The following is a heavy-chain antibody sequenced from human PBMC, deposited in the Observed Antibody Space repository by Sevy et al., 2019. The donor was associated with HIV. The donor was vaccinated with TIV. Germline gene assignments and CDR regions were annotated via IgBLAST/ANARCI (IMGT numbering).Heavy chain of an antibody. J-gene: IGHJ3*02. D-gene: IGHD3-16*02. CDR3: ARVMITFGGVIDSDAFDI. V-gene: IGHV3-7*03. CDR1: GFTFISYW. CDR2: IKQDGSEK. Sequence: GGSLRLSCAASGFTFISYWMSWVRQAPGKGLEWVANIKQDGSEKYYVDSVKGRFTISRDNAKKSLYLQMNSLRAEDTAVYYCARVMITFGGVIDSDAFDIWGQGTMVTVSS.